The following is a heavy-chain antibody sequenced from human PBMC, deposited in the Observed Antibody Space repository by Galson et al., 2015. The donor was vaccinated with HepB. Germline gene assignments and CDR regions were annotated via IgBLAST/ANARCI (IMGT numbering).Heavy chain of an antibody. Sequence: SLRLSCAASGFTFNKLAMNWVRQAPGKGLEWVAVISYDESNKYYADSVKGRFTISRDNSKNTLYLQMSSLRPEDTAVYYCVHSGSFWTWGHFNYWGQGTLVTVSS. CDR3: VHSGSFWTWGHFNY. CDR1: GFTFNKLA. CDR2: ISYDESNK. D-gene: IGHD6-13*01. V-gene: IGHV3-30-3*01. J-gene: IGHJ4*02.